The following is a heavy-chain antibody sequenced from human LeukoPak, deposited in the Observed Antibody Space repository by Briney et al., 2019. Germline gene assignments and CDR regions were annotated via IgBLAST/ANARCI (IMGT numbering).Heavy chain of an antibody. CDR3: ATDSPVTAAFEY. J-gene: IGHJ4*02. D-gene: IGHD1-20*01. CDR1: GFSFSTYS. Sequence: GGSLRLSCTPSGFSFSTYSMNWLRQSPGEGLEWVSYIVGSSRNIYYADSVKGRFTISRDNAKNSLYLQMDSLRAEDTAVYHCATDSPVTAAFEYWGQGTLVTVSS. CDR2: IVGSSRNI. V-gene: IGHV3-48*04.